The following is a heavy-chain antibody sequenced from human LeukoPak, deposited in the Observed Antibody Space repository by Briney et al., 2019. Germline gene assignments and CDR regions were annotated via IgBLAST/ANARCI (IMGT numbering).Heavy chain of an antibody. CDR1: GGSISSGGYS. CDR2: IYHSGST. V-gene: IGHV4-30-2*01. D-gene: IGHD6-19*01. CDR3: ARGGSVLSIAVAGTFWGFDY. Sequence: PSQTLSLTCAVSGGSISSGGYSWSWIRQPPGKGLEWIGYIYHSGSTYYNPSLKSRVTISVDRSKNQFSLKLSSVTAADTAVYYCARGGSVLSIAVAGTFWGFDYWGQGTLVTASS. J-gene: IGHJ4*02.